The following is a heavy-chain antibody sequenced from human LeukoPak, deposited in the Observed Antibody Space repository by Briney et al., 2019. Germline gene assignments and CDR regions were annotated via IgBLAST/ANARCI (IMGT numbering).Heavy chain of an antibody. Sequence: GGSLRLSCAAFGFTFSTYAMSWVRQAPGKGLEWVSGISGSGGSTYYADSVKGRFTISRDNSKNTLYLQMNSLRAEDTAVYYCAKDPTTYYDTSGYGRYNWFDPWGQGTRVTVSS. V-gene: IGHV3-23*01. CDR2: ISGSGGST. CDR1: GFTFSTYA. D-gene: IGHD3-22*01. CDR3: AKDPTTYYDTSGYGRYNWFDP. J-gene: IGHJ5*02.